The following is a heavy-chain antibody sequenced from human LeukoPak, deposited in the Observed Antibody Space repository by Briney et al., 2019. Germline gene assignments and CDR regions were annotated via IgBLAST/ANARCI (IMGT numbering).Heavy chain of an antibody. Sequence: GGSLRLSCVGSGFVFSKYAVHWVRQAPGKGLEWVAVVSYDGDFKLYGDSVKGRFTISRDNSQNMLFLQMNDLRPQDAATYFCARDPYSHDSSGFSYFLQYWGQGTVVTVSS. CDR1: GFVFSKYA. V-gene: IGHV3-30-3*01. CDR3: ARDPYSHDSSGFSYFLQY. CDR2: VSYDGDFK. D-gene: IGHD6-19*01. J-gene: IGHJ4*02.